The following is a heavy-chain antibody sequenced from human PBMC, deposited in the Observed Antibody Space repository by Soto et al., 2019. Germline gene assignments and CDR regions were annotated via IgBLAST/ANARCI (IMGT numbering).Heavy chain of an antibody. CDR1: GFTFSTHS. Sequence: GGSLRLSCAAAGFTFSTHSMMWVRQAPGRGLEWVSYISRSFSPTHYADSVKGRFTISRDNAKNSLYLRMDSLTAEDTAVYYCAYYCTSRALIGYMDGCGKGTTVTVAS. CDR2: ISRSFSPT. CDR3: AYYCTSRALIGYMDG. V-gene: IGHV3-48*01. D-gene: IGHD3-22*01. J-gene: IGHJ6*03.